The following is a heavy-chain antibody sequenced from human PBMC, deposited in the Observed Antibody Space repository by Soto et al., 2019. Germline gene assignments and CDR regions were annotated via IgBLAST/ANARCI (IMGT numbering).Heavy chain of an antibody. CDR3: ARARLYYEILTASDFDY. J-gene: IGHJ4*02. CDR1: GYTFTSYD. CDR2: MSPNSGNT. D-gene: IGHD3-9*01. Sequence: ASVKVSCKASGYTFTSYDINWVRQATGQGLEWMGWMSPNSGNTGYAKKFQGSVTMTRNTSINTAYMELSSLRSEDTAVYYCARARLYYEILTASDFDYWGQGTLLTVSS. V-gene: IGHV1-8*01.